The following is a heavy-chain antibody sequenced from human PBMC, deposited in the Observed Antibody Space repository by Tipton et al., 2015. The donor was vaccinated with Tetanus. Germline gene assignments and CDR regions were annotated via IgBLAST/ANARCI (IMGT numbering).Heavy chain of an antibody. CDR1: GGSISSGDYF. J-gene: IGHJ4*02. V-gene: IGHV4-31*03. CDR2: FHHSGST. Sequence: TLSLTCSVSGGSISSGDYFWSWIRQLPGKGLECLGNFHHSGSTYYDPSLKSRVTISVDTSKNQFSLKLSSVTAADTAVYYCARRGVVSYSSSWYRGGYFDYWGQGTLVTVSS. D-gene: IGHD6-13*01. CDR3: ARRGVVSYSSSWYRGGYFDY.